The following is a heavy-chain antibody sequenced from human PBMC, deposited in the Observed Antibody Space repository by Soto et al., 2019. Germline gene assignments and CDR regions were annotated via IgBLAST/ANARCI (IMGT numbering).Heavy chain of an antibody. Sequence: QVQLVESGGGVVQPGRSLRLSCAASGFTFSSYGMHWVRQAPGKGLEWVAVISYDGSNKYYADSVKGRFTISRDNSKNTLYPQMNSLRAEDTAVYYCAKDGGSFHLDYWGQGTLVTVSS. CDR2: ISYDGSNK. J-gene: IGHJ4*02. V-gene: IGHV3-30*18. CDR3: AKDGGSFHLDY. D-gene: IGHD3-16*01. CDR1: GFTFSSYG.